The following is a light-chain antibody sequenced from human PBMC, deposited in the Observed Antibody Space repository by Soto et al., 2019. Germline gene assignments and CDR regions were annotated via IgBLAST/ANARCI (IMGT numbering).Light chain of an antibody. V-gene: IGKV3-20*01. Sequence: EIVLTQSPGTLSLSPGERATLSCRASQSVGSSYLAWYQQRPGQAPRLLIYGASSRATGIPDRFSGSGSGTDFTLTISRLEPEDFAVYYCQQYCSSPPNTFGQGTKLEIK. CDR3: QQYCSSPPNT. CDR1: QSVGSSY. J-gene: IGKJ2*01. CDR2: GAS.